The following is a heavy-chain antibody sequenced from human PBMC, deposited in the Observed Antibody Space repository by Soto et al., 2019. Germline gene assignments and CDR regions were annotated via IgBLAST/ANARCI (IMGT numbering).Heavy chain of an antibody. CDR2: ISAYNGNT. V-gene: IGHV1-18*01. J-gene: IGHJ6*02. Sequence: ASVKVSCKASGYTFTSYGINWVRQAPGQGLEWMGWISAYNGNTNYAQKLQGRVTMTTDTSTTTAYMELRSLRSDDTAVYYCAGIVAENFDFFTGLLPQRSNYYYSCMDVWGQGTTVTVSS. CDR1: GYTFTSYG. D-gene: IGHD3-9*01. CDR3: AGIVAENFDFFTGLLPQRSNYYYSCMDV.